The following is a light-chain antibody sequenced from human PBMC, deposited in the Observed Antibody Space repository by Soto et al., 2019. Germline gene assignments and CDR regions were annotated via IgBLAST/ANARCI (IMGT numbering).Light chain of an antibody. Sequence: EIVLTQSPGSLSSSPGERATLSCRASQTVSSSYLAWYRQKPGQAPRLLIYGASTRATGIPDRFIGSGSGTDFTLTISRLETEDVAVYYCQQYGNSPFTFGPGTKVEIK. V-gene: IGKV3-20*01. J-gene: IGKJ3*01. CDR1: QTVSSSY. CDR3: QQYGNSPFT. CDR2: GAS.